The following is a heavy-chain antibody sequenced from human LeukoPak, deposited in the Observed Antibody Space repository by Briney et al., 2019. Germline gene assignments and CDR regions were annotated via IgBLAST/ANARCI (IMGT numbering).Heavy chain of an antibody. CDR3: ARVAYDSSGYYPAYFDY. CDR2: IIPIFGTA. V-gene: IGHV1-69*13. D-gene: IGHD3-22*01. J-gene: IGHJ4*02. Sequence: SVKVSCQASGGTFSSYAISWVRQAPGQGLEWMGGIIPIFGTANYAQKFQGRVTITADESTSTAYMELSSLRSEDTAVYYCARVAYDSSGYYPAYFDYWGQGTLVTVSS. CDR1: GGTFSSYA.